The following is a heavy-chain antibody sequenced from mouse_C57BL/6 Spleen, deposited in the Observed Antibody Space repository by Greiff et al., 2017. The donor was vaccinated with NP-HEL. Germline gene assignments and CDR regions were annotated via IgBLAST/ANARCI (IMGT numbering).Heavy chain of an antibody. CDR3: ARTRGDDYDGGYFDY. J-gene: IGHJ2*01. D-gene: IGHD2-4*01. Sequence: EVKVVESGPELVKPGASVKIPCKASGYTFTDYNMDWVKQSHGKSLEWIGDINPNNGGTIYNQKFKGKATLTVDKSSSTAYMELRSLTSEDTAVYYCARTRGDDYDGGYFDYWGQGTTLTVSS. CDR2: INPNNGGT. CDR1: GYTFTDYN. V-gene: IGHV1-18*01.